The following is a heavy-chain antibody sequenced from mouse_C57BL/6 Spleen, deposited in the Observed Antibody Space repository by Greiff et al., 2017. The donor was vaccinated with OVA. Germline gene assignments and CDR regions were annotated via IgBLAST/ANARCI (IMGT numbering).Heavy chain of an antibody. Sequence: VQLKQSGTVLARPGASVKMSCKTSGYTFTSYWMHWVKQRPGQGLEWIGAIYPGNSDTSYNQKFKGKAKLTAVTSASTAYMELSSLTNEDSAVYYCTKDSSGYPYYFDYWGQGTTLTVSS. J-gene: IGHJ2*01. D-gene: IGHD3-2*02. CDR2: IYPGNSDT. CDR1: GYTFTSYW. CDR3: TKDSSGYPYYFDY. V-gene: IGHV1-5*01.